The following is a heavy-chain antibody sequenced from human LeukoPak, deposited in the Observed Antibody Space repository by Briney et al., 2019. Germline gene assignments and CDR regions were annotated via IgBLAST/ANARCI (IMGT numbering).Heavy chain of an antibody. CDR2: IYSGGST. CDR3: ASSEKWELPEDY. Sequence: GGSLRLSCAASGFTFSSYAMHWVRQAPGKGLEWGSVIYSGGSTYYADSVKGRFTISRDNSKNTLYLQMNSLRAEDTAVYYCASSEKWELPEDYWGQGTLVTVSS. CDR1: GFTFSSYA. V-gene: IGHV3-66*01. D-gene: IGHD1-26*01. J-gene: IGHJ4*02.